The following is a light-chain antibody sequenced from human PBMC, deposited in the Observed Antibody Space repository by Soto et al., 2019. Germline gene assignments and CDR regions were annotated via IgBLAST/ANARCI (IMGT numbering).Light chain of an antibody. Sequence: DIQLTQSPSFLSASVGDRVTITCRASQDISFYLAWYQQKPGKAPKLLIYDASTLQIGVLSRFSGTRSGTEFSLTISSLQPEDFATYYCQQLNSYPLAFGGGTKVEIE. J-gene: IGKJ4*01. CDR1: QDISFY. CDR3: QQLNSYPLA. CDR2: DAS. V-gene: IGKV1-9*01.